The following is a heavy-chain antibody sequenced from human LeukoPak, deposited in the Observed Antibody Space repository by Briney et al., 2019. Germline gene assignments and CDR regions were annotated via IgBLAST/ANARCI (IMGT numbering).Heavy chain of an antibody. CDR1: GFGFSSYD. CDR2: ISGSVSGFGSPT. Sequence: QPGGSLRLSCAASGFGFSSYDMSWVRQAPGKGLEWVSAISGSVSGFGSPTKYADSVKGRFTISRDNSKKTLYLQMNSLRAEDTAVYSCAKCISTLDGGDVFDVWGQGTMVTVSS. J-gene: IGHJ3*01. V-gene: IGHV3-23*01. D-gene: IGHD2-15*01. CDR3: AKCISTLDGGDVFDV.